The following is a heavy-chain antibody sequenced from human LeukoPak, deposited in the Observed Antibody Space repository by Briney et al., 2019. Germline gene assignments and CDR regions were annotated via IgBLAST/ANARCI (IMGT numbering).Heavy chain of an antibody. D-gene: IGHD1-7*01. J-gene: IGHJ6*02. CDR2: ISGSGGST. CDR3: ARALHNWNYAFPNYYYYYGMDV. CDR1: GFTFSSYA. Sequence: GGSLRLSCAASGFTFSSYAMSWVRQAPGKGLEWVSAISGSGGSTYYADSVKGRFTISRDNSKNTLYLQMNSLRAEDTAVYYCARALHNWNYAFPNYYYYYGMDVWGQGTTVTVSS. V-gene: IGHV3-23*01.